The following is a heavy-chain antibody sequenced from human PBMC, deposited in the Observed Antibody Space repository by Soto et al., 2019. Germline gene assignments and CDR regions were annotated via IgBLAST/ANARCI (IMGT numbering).Heavy chain of an antibody. CDR2: IRSKAYGGTT. Sequence: GGSLRLSCTASGFTFGEYAMSWFRQAPGKGLEWVGFIRSKAYGGTTEYAASVKGRFTISRDDSKSIAYLQMNSLKTEDTAVYYCTRDNTAYYYYGMDVWGQGTTVTVSS. CDR1: GFTFGEYA. CDR3: TRDNTAYYYYGMDV. J-gene: IGHJ6*02. V-gene: IGHV3-49*03.